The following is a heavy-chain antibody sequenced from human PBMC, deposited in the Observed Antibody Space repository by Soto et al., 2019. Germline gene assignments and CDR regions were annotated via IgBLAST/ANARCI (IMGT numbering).Heavy chain of an antibody. V-gene: IGHV4-31*03. CDR1: GGSINSGNYY. CDR3: ASRRCTTTSSFDP. D-gene: IGHD2-8*01. Sequence: SETLSLTCSVSGGSINSGNYYWSWIRQHPGKGLEWIGYISYSGSAHYNPSLRSRVFISVDTSRNQFSLKLSSVTAADTAVYHCASRRCTTTSSFDPWGQGTLVTVS. CDR2: ISYSGSA. J-gene: IGHJ5*02.